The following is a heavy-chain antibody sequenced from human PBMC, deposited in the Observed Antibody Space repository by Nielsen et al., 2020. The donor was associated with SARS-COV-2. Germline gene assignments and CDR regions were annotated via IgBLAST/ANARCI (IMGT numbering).Heavy chain of an antibody. CDR1: GYDFTNYW. V-gene: IGHV5-10-1*01. CDR2: IDPGDSHT. J-gene: IGHJ6*02. CDR3: ARHGAHSYGMDV. Sequence: GGSLRLSCRGSGYDFTNYWINWVRQMPGKGLEWMGRIDPGDSHTNYSPSFQGHVSISVDRSIATAYLQWTSLTASDTAMYYCARHGAHSYGMDVWGQGTTVAVSS. D-gene: IGHD3-16*01.